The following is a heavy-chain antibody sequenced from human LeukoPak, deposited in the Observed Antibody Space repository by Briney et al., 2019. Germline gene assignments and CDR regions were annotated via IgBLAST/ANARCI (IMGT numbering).Heavy chain of an antibody. D-gene: IGHD4-17*01. CDR3: AHGLRY. Sequence: AASVKVSCKVSGYSLTELSMHWVRQAPGKGLEWKGSYDPEDGETIYAQKFQGRVTMTEDTSIDTAYMELSSLRSEDTAVYYCAHGLRYWGQGTLVTVSS. V-gene: IGHV1-24*01. CDR1: GYSLTELS. J-gene: IGHJ4*02. CDR2: YDPEDGET.